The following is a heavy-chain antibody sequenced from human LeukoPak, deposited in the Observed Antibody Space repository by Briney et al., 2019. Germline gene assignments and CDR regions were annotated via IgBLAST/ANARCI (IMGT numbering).Heavy chain of an antibody. D-gene: IGHD4-17*01. J-gene: IGHJ4*02. Sequence: PGGSLRLSCAASGFTFSTYGMHWIRQAPDKGLEWVALIWYDGSNKYYTDSVKGRFTVSRDNSKNTLYLQMDSLRADDTAVYYCARDPFDGDYYFDYWGQGTLVTVSS. CDR1: GFTFSTYG. V-gene: IGHV3-33*01. CDR3: ARDPFDGDYYFDY. CDR2: IWYDGSNK.